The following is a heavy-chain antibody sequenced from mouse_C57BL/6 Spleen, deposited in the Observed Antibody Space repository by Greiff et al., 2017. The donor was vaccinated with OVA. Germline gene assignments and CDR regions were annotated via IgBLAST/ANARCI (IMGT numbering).Heavy chain of an antibody. V-gene: IGHV1-15*01. Sequence: VQLQQSGAELVRPGASVTLSCKASGYTFTDYEMHWVKQTPVHGLEWIGAIDPETGGTAYNQKFKGKAILTADKSSSTAYMELRSLTSEDSAVYYCTRRGNDGYYVGYFDVWGTGPRSPSPQ. CDR1: GYTFTDYE. D-gene: IGHD2-3*01. J-gene: IGHJ1*03. CDR2: IDPETGGT. CDR3: TRRGNDGYYVGYFDV.